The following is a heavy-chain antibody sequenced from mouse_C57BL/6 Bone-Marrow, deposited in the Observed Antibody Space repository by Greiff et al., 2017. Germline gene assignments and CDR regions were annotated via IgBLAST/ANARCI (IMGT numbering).Heavy chain of an antibody. CDR2: IRSKSNNYAT. Sequence: EVKLQESGGGLVQPKGSLKLSCAASGFSFNTYAMNWVRQAPGKGLEWVARIRSKSNNYATYYADSVKDRFTISRDDSESMLYLQMNNLKTEDTAMYYCVRQAIGWYFDVWGTGTTVTVSS. V-gene: IGHV10-1*01. J-gene: IGHJ1*03. D-gene: IGHD2-14*01. CDR3: VRQAIGWYFDV. CDR1: GFSFNTYA.